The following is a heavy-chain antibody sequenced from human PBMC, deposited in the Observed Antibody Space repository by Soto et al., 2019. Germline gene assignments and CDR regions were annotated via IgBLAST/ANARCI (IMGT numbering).Heavy chain of an antibody. CDR1: GGSISSSSYY. Sequence: QLQLQESGPGLVKPSETLSLTCTVSGGSISSSSYYWGWIRQPPGKGLEWIGSIYYSGSTYYNPSLKSRVTISVDTSKNQFSLKLSSVTAADTAVYYCARLLMTTVTTFFDYWGQGTLVTVSS. V-gene: IGHV4-39*01. D-gene: IGHD4-17*01. CDR2: IYYSGST. CDR3: ARLLMTTVTTFFDY. J-gene: IGHJ4*02.